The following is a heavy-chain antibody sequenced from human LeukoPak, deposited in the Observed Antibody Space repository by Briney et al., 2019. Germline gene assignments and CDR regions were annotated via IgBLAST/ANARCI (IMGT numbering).Heavy chain of an antibody. CDR3: ARVARGDYYYYYMDV. V-gene: IGHV3-30*02. CDR2: IRYDGSNK. D-gene: IGHD3-10*01. Sequence: GGSLRLSCAASGFTFSSYGMHWVRQAPGKGLEWVAFIRYDGSNKYYADSVKGRFTISRDNSKNTLYLQMNSLRAEDTAVYYCARVARGDYYYYYMDVWGKGTTVTVSS. J-gene: IGHJ6*03. CDR1: GFTFSSYG.